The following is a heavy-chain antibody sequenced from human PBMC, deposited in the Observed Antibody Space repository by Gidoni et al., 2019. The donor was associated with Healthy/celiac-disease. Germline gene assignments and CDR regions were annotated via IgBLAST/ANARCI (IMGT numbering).Heavy chain of an antibody. Sequence: EVQLVQSGAEVNKPGASLKISCQGSGYSFTNYWIGWVRPMPGKGPEWMGIIYPGDSDTRYSPSFQGGQVTISADKSISTAYLQWSSLKASDTAMYYCARRSSGWYLDNWGQGTLVTVSS. D-gene: IGHD6-19*01. V-gene: IGHV5-51*01. CDR1: GYSFTNYW. CDR2: IYPGDSDT. CDR3: ARRSSGWYLDN. J-gene: IGHJ4*02.